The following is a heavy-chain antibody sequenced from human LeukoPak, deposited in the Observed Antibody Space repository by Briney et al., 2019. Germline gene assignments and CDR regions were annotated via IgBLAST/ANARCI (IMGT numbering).Heavy chain of an antibody. CDR3: ARDTLWE. Sequence: PGGSLRLSCAVSGFTFSGYTMHWVRQAPGKGLEWVAVISFDGSNKYYEDSVKGRFTISRDNSKNTLYLQMNSLRPDDTATYYCARDTLWEWGQGTLVTVSS. CDR2: ISFDGSNK. J-gene: IGHJ4*02. V-gene: IGHV3-30-3*01. CDR1: GFTFSGYT. D-gene: IGHD1-26*01.